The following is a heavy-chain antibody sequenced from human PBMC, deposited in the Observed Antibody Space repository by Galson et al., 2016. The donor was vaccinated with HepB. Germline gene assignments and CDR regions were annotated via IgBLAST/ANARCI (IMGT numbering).Heavy chain of an antibody. CDR2: ISRDGNNK. CDR3: ARIYYDYVWGSYRESHFDY. D-gene: IGHD3-16*02. Sequence: SLRLSCAASGFTLSSYPMHWVRQAPGKGLEWVAGISRDGNNKYYTDSVRGRFTISRDNSKNTLYLQMNSLRAEDTALYYCARIYYDYVWGSYRESHFDYWGQGTLVTVSS. CDR1: GFTLSSYP. V-gene: IGHV3-30-3*01. J-gene: IGHJ4*02.